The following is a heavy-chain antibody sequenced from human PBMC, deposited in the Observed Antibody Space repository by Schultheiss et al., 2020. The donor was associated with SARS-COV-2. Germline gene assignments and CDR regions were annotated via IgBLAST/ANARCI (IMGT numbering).Heavy chain of an antibody. CDR2: SYYSGST. CDR3: ASYVAGAGGKES. J-gene: IGHJ4*02. CDR1: GGSISSSNW. D-gene: IGHD3-16*01. Sequence: SETLSLTCVVSGGSISSSNWWSWVRQPPGNGLEWVGYSYYSGSTYYNPSLKSLVTISVDTSKSQFSLKLGSVTAAYTAVYYCASYVAGAGGKESWGQGTLVTVSS. V-gene: IGHV4-4*02.